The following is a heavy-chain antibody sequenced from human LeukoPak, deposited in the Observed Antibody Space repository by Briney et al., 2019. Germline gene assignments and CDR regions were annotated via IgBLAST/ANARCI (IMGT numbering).Heavy chain of an antibody. D-gene: IGHD1-26*01. V-gene: IGHV3-64*01. Sequence: PGGSLRLSCAASGFIVSSYSMHWVRQAPGKGLEFVSAISANGRNTYYAKSVKGRFTISRDNSKNTLYLQMGSLRPEDVGVYYCAGVGLGSGLDYWGQGTLVTVSS. CDR2: ISANGRNT. CDR3: AGVGLGSGLDY. CDR1: GFIVSSYS. J-gene: IGHJ4*02.